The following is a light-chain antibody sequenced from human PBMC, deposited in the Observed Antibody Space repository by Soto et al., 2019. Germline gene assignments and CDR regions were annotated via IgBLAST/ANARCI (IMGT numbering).Light chain of an antibody. Sequence: EIVLTQSPGTLSLSPGDRATLSCRASHIVTSNYLAWYQQKPGQAPRLLFFGASIRDTGIPARFSGSGSGTGFTLTIISLEPEDSVVYHCQQYGSAPTTVGQGTKVESK. J-gene: IGKJ1*01. V-gene: IGKV3-20*01. CDR1: HIVTSNY. CDR2: GAS. CDR3: QQYGSAPTT.